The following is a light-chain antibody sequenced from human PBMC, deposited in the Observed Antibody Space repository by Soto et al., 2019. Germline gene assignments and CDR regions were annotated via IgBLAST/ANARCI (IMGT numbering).Light chain of an antibody. V-gene: IGKV3-20*01. Sequence: EIVLTQSPGTLSLSPGERATLSCRASQSVSSNSLNWYQQKPGQAPRLLIYGASSRATGIPDRFSGSGSGQDFTLGISRLEPEDFAVYYCQQYGSSLYTFGQGTKLEIK. CDR3: QQYGSSLYT. CDR1: QSVSSNS. CDR2: GAS. J-gene: IGKJ2*01.